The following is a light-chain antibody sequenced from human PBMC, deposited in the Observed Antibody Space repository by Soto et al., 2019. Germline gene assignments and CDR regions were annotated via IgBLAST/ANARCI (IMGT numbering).Light chain of an antibody. CDR3: QQYNSYS. CDR2: GAS. CDR1: QGISSY. Sequence: LQITQSPSTLSGSVGDRVTIICRASQGISSYLAWFQQKPGRAPNLLIYGASTLQSGVPSRFSGSGSGTEFTLTISSLQPDDFATYYCQQYNSYSFGQGTKVDIK. V-gene: IGKV1-5*02. J-gene: IGKJ1*01.